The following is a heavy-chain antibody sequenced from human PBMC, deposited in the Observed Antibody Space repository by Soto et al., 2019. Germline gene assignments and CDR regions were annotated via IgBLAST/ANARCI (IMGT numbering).Heavy chain of an antibody. CDR1: GFTFSSYG. V-gene: IGHV3-30*18. CDR3: ANTWGRSSY. Sequence: QVQLVESGGGVVQPGRSLRLSCAASGFTFSSYGMHWVRQAPGKGLEWVAVISYDGSNKYYADSVKGRFTISRDNSKNTLYLQMNSLRAEDTAVYYCANTWGRSSYWGQGTLVTVSS. J-gene: IGHJ4*02. D-gene: IGHD3-16*01. CDR2: ISYDGSNK.